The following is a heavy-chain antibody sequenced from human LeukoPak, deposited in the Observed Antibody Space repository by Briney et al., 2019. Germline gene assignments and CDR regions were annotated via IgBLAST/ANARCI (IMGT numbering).Heavy chain of an antibody. CDR1: ENSFSKYW. D-gene: IGHD2/OR15-2a*01. CDR3: ARPHYFKTIADAFEL. CDR2: IYPGDSDT. Sequence: GESLQISCQGSENSFSKYWIAWLRQMPGKGLEWMGIIYPGDSDTRYSPSFQGQVTISVDKSITTAYLHWSSLKASDTAMYYCARPHYFKTIADAFELWGQGTMVTVSS. J-gene: IGHJ3*01. V-gene: IGHV5-51*01.